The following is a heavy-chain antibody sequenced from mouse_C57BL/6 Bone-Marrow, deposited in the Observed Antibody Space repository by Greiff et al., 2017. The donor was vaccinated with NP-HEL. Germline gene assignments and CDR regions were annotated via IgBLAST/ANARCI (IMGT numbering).Heavy chain of an antibody. V-gene: IGHV1-26*01. CDR3: ARGRFSSLDLICG. CDR2: INPNNGGT. Sequence: EVQLQQSGPELVKPGASVKISCKASGYTFTDYYMNWVKQSHGKSLEWIGDINPNNGGTSYNQKFKGKATLTVDTSSRTAYMELRSLTSEDSAVYYCARGRFSSLDLICGWGQVATLTVSS. CDR1: GYTFTDYY. J-gene: IGHJ2*01. D-gene: IGHD1-1*01.